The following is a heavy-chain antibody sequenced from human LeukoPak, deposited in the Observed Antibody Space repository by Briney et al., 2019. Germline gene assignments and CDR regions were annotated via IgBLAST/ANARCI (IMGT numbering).Heavy chain of an antibody. D-gene: IGHD4-17*01. CDR3: AKVGYGVYYFDY. CDR2: IWDDGSNK. Sequence: GRALRLSCAASLFTFSSYGMHWVRQAPGKGLEGVAVIWDDGSNKYYADSVKGRFAISKDNSKITLYLQMNSLRAEDTAVYYCAKVGYGVYYFDYWGQGTLVTVSS. J-gene: IGHJ4*02. CDR1: LFTFSSYG. V-gene: IGHV3-33*06.